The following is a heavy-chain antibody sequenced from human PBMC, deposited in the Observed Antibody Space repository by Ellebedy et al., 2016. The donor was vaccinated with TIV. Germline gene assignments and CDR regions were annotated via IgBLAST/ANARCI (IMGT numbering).Heavy chain of an antibody. J-gene: IGHJ4*02. CDR1: GGSFSGYY. D-gene: IGHD5-12*01. Sequence: MPGGSLRLSCAVYGGSFSGYYWSRIRQPPGKGLEWIGEINHSGSTNYNPSLKSRVTISVDTSKNQFSLKLSSVTAADTAVYYCARGAGMAGWLRLSRFDYWGQGTLVTVSS. V-gene: IGHV4-34*01. CDR2: INHSGST. CDR3: ARGAGMAGWLRLSRFDY.